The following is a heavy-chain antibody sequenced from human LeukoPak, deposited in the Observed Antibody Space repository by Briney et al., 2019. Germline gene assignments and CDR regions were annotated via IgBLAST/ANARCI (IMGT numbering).Heavy chain of an antibody. CDR2: IVVGSGNT. J-gene: IGHJ5*02. Sequence: SVKVSCKASGFTFTSSAVQWVRQARGQRREWIGWIVVGSGNTNYAQKFQESVTITRDMSTSTAYMELSSLRSEDTAVYYCAALGRPYDSSGYYYRWGQGTLVTVPS. D-gene: IGHD3-22*01. CDR3: AALGRPYDSSGYYYR. CDR1: GFTFTSSA. V-gene: IGHV1-58*01.